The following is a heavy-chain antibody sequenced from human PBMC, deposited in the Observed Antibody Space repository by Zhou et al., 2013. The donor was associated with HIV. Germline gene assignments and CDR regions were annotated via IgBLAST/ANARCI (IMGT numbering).Heavy chain of an antibody. J-gene: IGHJ4*02. CDR1: GYTFTSYY. CDR2: INPSGGST. CDR3: ARAGGLRGGTVTTDCFDY. V-gene: IGHV1-46*01. D-gene: IGHD4-17*01. Sequence: QVQLVQSGAEVKKPGASVQVSCKASGYTFTSYYMHWVRQAPGQGLEWMGIINPSGGSTRYAQKFQGRVTMTRDTSTSTVYMELSSLRSEDTAVYYCARAGGLRGGTVTTDCFDYWGQGTLVTVSS.